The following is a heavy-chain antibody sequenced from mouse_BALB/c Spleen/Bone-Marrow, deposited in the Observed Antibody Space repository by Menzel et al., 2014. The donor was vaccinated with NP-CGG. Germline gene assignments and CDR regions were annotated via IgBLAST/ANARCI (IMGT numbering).Heavy chain of an antibody. CDR3: ARNKGRRGTGAMDY. CDR1: GFSLTSYG. V-gene: IGHV2-2*02. CDR2: VWSGGST. J-gene: IGHJ4*01. Sequence: VQGVESGPGLVQPSQSLSITCTVSGFSLTSYGVHWVRQSPGKGLEWLGVVWSGGSTDYNAAFISRLSISKDNSKSXVFFKMNSLQANDTAIYYCARNKGRRGTGAMDYWGQGTSVTVSS. D-gene: IGHD2-14*01.